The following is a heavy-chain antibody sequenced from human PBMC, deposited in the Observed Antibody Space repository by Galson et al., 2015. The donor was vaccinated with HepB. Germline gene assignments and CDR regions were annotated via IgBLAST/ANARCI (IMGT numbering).Heavy chain of an antibody. CDR3: AQLGTGY. CDR2: IHGGNNR. CDR1: GFSIRSHY. D-gene: IGHD6-13*01. J-gene: IGHJ4*02. V-gene: IGHV3-53*01. Sequence: SLRLSCAASGFSIRSHYMNWVRQASGKGLEWVSLIHGGNNRYYADSVKGRFTMSRDDSINTLYLQMNSLRVEDTAVYYCAQLGTGYWGQGTPVTVSS.